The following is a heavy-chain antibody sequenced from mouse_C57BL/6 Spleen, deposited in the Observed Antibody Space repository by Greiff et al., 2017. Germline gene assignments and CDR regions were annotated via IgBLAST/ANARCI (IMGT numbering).Heavy chain of an antibody. CDR1: GFTFSGYA. V-gene: IGHV5-9-1*02. D-gene: IGHD2-13*01. CDR2: ISNGGSYI. CDR3: TSYGDGPFAY. J-gene: IGHJ3*01. Sequence: EVIVVESGGGLVKPGGSLKLSCAASGFTFSGYAMAWVRQAPEKRLEWVAYISNGGSYIYYVDSLKGRFTISRDNARNTLYLQMSSLKSEDTAMYYCTSYGDGPFAYWGQGTLVTVSA.